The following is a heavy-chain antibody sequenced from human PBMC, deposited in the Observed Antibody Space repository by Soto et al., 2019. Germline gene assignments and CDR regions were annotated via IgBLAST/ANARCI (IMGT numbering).Heavy chain of an antibody. Sequence: GGSLRLSCAASGFTFSSYWMYWVRQAPGRGLEWVSHMNNDGSYIIYAESVKGRFTFSRDNAKNTLYLRMNSLRAEDTAVYYCVRGGYMHACDIWGQGTMVTVS. D-gene: IGHD6-13*01. CDR1: GFTFSSYW. J-gene: IGHJ3*02. CDR3: VRGGYMHACDI. V-gene: IGHV3-74*01. CDR2: MNNDGSYI.